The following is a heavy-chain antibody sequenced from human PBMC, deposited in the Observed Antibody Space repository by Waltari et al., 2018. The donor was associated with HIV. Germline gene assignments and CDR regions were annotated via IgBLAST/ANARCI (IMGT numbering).Heavy chain of an antibody. J-gene: IGHJ4*02. D-gene: IGHD2-15*01. CDR2: FNPKSGVT. CDR3: ARDWWQLPSGGYFFDY. Sequence: QVQLVQSGAEVKKPGASVKVSCTASRFTFTAYYVHWVRQAPGQGLEWIGWFNPKSGVTHFAQNFQGRINMTRDTSIKTAYLELSRLQSDDTAVYYCARDWWQLPSGGYFFDYWGQGTLVTVSS. V-gene: IGHV1-2*02. CDR1: RFTFTAYY.